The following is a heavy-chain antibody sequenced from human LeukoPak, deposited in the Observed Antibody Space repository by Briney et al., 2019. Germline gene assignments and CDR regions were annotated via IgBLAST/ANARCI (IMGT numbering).Heavy chain of an antibody. CDR1: GGSITNYY. V-gene: IGHV4-59*07. CDR3: ARTYYDYVWGHIPRGTTTDY. J-gene: IGHJ4*02. Sequence: SGTLSLTCTVFGGSITNYYWSWIRQSPGKGLEWVGCISHSGSTKYNPSLESRVTISVDTSKGQVSLKLSSVTAADTAVYYCARTYYDYVWGHIPRGTTTDYWGQGTLVTVSS. D-gene: IGHD3-16*01. CDR2: ISHSGST.